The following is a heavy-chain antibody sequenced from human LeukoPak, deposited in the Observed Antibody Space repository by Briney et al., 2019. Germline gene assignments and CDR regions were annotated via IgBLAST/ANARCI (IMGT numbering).Heavy chain of an antibody. CDR2: IYYSGST. Sequence: SETLSLTCTVSGGSISSSSYYWGWIRQPPGKGLEWIGSIYYSGSTYYNPSLKYRVTISVDTSKNQFSLKLTSVTAADTAVYYCARLASSYGYYYFDYWGQGTLFTVSS. D-gene: IGHD5-18*01. V-gene: IGHV4-39*01. CDR3: ARLASSYGYYYFDY. J-gene: IGHJ4*02. CDR1: GGSISSSSYY.